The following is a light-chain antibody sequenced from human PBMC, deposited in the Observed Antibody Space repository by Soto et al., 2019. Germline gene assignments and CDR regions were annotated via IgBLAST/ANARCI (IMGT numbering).Light chain of an antibody. CDR3: MQGTHWPPYT. CDR1: QSLVHSDGDTY. J-gene: IGKJ2*01. V-gene: IGKV2-30*02. Sequence: DVVMTQSPLSLPVNLGEPAAISCRSTQSLVHSDGDTYLSWFHQGPGQSPRRLIFRVSKRDFGVPPRFIGSGSGTDFTLEITSVEAEDVGVYYCMQGTHWPPYTFGQGTRLEIK. CDR2: RVS.